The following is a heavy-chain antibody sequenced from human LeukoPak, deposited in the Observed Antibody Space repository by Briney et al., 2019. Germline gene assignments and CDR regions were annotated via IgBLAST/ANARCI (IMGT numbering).Heavy chain of an antibody. J-gene: IGHJ5*01. CDR2: MYFSGSA. CDR3: ARALQGSSWSAWFDS. V-gene: IGHV4-59*01. CDR1: GGSISSYY. D-gene: IGHD6-13*01. Sequence: PSETLSLTCTVSGGSISSYYWSWIRQPPGKGLEWIAYMYFSGSANYNPSVESRVTISVDTSRNQFSLDLRSVTAADTAVYYCARALQGSSWSAWFDSWGQGTLVTVSS.